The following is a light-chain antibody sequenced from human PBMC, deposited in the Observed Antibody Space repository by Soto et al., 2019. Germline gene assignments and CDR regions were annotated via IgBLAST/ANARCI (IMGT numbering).Light chain of an antibody. Sequence: QSALTQPASVSGSPVQSVAISCTGSSSDVGGYDQVSWYQQHPGRAPKLMIYAVTVRPSGVSDRFSGSKSGNTASLTISGLQADDEADYYCSSYTGSGTFFGGGTKLTVL. J-gene: IGLJ2*01. CDR3: SSYTGSGTF. CDR1: SSDVGGYDQ. CDR2: AVT. V-gene: IGLV2-14*01.